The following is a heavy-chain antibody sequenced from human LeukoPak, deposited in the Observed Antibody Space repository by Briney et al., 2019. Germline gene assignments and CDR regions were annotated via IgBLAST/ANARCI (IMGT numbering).Heavy chain of an antibody. Sequence: SETLSLTCTVSGGSISSYYWSWIRQPAGKGLEWIGRIYTSGSTNYNPSLKSRVTISVDKSKNQFSLKLSSVTAADTAVYYCAREELRFLEWKQTDWFDPWGQGTLVTVSP. CDR2: IYTSGST. V-gene: IGHV4-4*07. D-gene: IGHD3-3*01. CDR1: GGSISSYY. J-gene: IGHJ5*02. CDR3: AREELRFLEWKQTDWFDP.